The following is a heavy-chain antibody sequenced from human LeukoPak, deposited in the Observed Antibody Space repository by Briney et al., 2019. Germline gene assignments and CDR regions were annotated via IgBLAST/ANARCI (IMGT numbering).Heavy chain of an antibody. J-gene: IGHJ2*01. D-gene: IGHD1-14*01. CDR2: ISAYNGNT. CDR1: GYTFTSYG. Sequence: GPVKVSCKASGYTFTSYGISWVRQAPGQGLEWMGWISAYNGNTNYAQKLQGRVTMTTDTSTSTAYMELRSLRSDDTAVYYCARPTEGRDWYFDLWGRGTLVTVSS. V-gene: IGHV1-18*01. CDR3: ARPTEGRDWYFDL.